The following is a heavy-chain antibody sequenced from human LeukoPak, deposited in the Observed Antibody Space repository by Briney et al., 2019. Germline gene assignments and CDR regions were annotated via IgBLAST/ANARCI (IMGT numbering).Heavy chain of an antibody. D-gene: IGHD5-18*01. V-gene: IGHV1-69*06. J-gene: IGHJ6*03. CDR1: GGTFSSYA. Sequence: ASVKVSRKASGGTFSSYAISWVRQAPGQGLEWMGRIIPIFGTANYAQKFQGRVTITADKSTSTAYMELSSLRSEDTAVYYCARAQTTMAYYSYYYMDVWGKGTTVTVSS. CDR3: ARAQTTMAYYSYYYMDV. CDR2: IIPIFGTA.